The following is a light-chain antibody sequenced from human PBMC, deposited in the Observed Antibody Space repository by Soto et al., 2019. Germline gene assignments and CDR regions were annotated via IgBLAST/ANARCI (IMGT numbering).Light chain of an antibody. J-gene: IGLJ3*02. CDR2: EVT. V-gene: IGLV2-23*02. CDR1: SSDVATYNL. Sequence: QSVLTQPASVSGSPGQSITISCTGTSSDVATYNLVSWYQQRPGTAPQLRIYEVTKRPSGVSTRFSGSQSGNTASLTISGLQADDEADYYCCSRVFGGGTKLTVL. CDR3: CSRV.